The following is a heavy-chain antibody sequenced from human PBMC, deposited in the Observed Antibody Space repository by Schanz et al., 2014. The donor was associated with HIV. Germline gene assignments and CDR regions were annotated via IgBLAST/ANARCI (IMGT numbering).Heavy chain of an antibody. V-gene: IGHV3-9*01. J-gene: IGHJ4*02. CDR3: ARDLGDSSGPPDYFDY. Sequence: EVQLVESGGGLVQPGRSLRLSCAASGFTFHDYAMHWLRQAPGQGLEWVSGINWNSGNIGYADSVKGRFTISRDNAKNTLFLQMNSLRAEDTAVYHCARDLGDSSGPPDYFDYWGQGTLVTAST. CDR2: INWNSGNI. CDR1: GFTFHDYA. D-gene: IGHD3-22*01.